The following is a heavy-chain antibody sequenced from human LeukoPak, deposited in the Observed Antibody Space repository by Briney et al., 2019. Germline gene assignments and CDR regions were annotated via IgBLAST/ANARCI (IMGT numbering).Heavy chain of an antibody. Sequence: GGSLRLSCAASGFTFNIYAMNWVRLAPGKGLEWVASIIRNSDFRAYASSVRGRFAIARDNARNSLYLQMNSLRVDDTGLYYCTSELGIVGGRRNDCWGQGTLVTVSS. J-gene: IGHJ4*02. V-gene: IGHV3-21*01. CDR3: TSELGIVGGRRNDC. D-gene: IGHD1-26*01. CDR1: GFTFNIYA. CDR2: IIRNSDFR.